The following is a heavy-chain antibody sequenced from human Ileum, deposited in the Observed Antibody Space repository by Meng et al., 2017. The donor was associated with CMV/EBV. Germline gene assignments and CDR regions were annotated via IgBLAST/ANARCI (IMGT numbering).Heavy chain of an antibody. Sequence: GESLKISCAASGFTLTPFWIHWVRQAPGKGLVWVSRIKSDGRGTSYADSVKGRFTVSRDNAKNTFYLQMNSLRGEDTAVYYCAKVSTFAYGPGSYFDYWGPGTLVTVSS. D-gene: IGHD3-10*01. CDR1: GFTLTPFW. CDR3: AKVSTFAYGPGSYFDY. J-gene: IGHJ4*02. CDR2: IKSDGRGT. V-gene: IGHV3-74*01.